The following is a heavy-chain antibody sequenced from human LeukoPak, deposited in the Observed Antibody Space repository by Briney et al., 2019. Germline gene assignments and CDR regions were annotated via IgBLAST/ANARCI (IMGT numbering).Heavy chain of an antibody. CDR3: AKGRYSSSWAPFDP. V-gene: IGHV3-23*01. J-gene: IGHJ5*02. D-gene: IGHD4-11*01. CDR1: GFTFRTYA. CDR2: ASGSGGST. Sequence: GGSLRLSCAASGFTFRTYAMSWVRPAPRQGLEWVSAASGSGGSTYYADSVKGRFTISRDNSKNTLSLQMNKLRAEDTAICYCAKGRYSSSWAPFDPWGQGTLVTVSS.